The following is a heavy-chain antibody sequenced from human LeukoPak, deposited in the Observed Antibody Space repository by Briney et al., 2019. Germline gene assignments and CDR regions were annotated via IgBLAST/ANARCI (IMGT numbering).Heavy chain of an antibody. J-gene: IGHJ3*02. CDR2: IYYSGST. CDR1: GGPISSYY. D-gene: IGHD4-17*01. V-gene: IGHV4-59*01. Sequence: SETLSLTCTVSGGPISSYYWSWIRQPPGKGLEWIGYIYYSGSTNYNPSLKSRVTISVDTSKNQFSLKLSSVTAADTAVYYCARAPRGGYGDPLHAFDIWGQGTMVTVSS. CDR3: ARAPRGGYGDPLHAFDI.